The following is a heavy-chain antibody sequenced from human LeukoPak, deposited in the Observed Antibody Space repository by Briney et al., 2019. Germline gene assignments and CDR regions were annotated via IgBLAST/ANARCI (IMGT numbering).Heavy chain of an antibody. CDR1: GGSIGSGGYY. J-gene: IGHJ4*02. CDR2: IYYRDYT. D-gene: IGHD2-15*01. V-gene: IGHV4-31*03. Sequence: PSETLSLTCTVSGGSIGSGGYYWNWIRQHPGKGLEWIVHIYYRDYTYYNPSLRSRVTLSVDTSKNQFSLRLRSVSAADTAVYYCAREVISMVEVGYFDSWGRGTLVTVSS. CDR3: AREVISMVEVGYFDS.